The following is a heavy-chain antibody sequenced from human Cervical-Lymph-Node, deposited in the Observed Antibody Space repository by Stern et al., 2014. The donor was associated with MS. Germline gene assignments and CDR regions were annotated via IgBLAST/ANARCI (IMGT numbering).Heavy chain of an antibody. Sequence: QITLKESGPTLVKPTQTLTLTCTFSGFSLSTSGVGVGWIRQPPGKALEWLALIYWDDDKRYSPSLKCRITITQDTSKTQVVLQMTNMHPVDTATYYGAHRQGQQLAFDYWGQGTLVTVSS. D-gene: IGHD6-13*01. CDR3: AHRQGQQLAFDY. J-gene: IGHJ4*02. V-gene: IGHV2-5*02. CDR2: IYWDDDK. CDR1: GFSLSTSGVG.